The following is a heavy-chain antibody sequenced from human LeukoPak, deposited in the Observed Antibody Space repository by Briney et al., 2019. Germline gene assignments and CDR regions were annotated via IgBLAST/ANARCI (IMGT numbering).Heavy chain of an antibody. Sequence: GRSLRLSCAASGFTFSSYGMHWVRQAPGKGLEWVAVISYDGSNKYYADSVKGRFTISRDNSKNTLYLQMNSLRAEDTAVYYCAKDRIVGATTYYYYGMDVWGQGTTVTVSS. CDR1: GFTFSSYG. D-gene: IGHD1-26*01. CDR2: ISYDGSNK. V-gene: IGHV3-30*18. CDR3: AKDRIVGATTYYYYGMDV. J-gene: IGHJ6*02.